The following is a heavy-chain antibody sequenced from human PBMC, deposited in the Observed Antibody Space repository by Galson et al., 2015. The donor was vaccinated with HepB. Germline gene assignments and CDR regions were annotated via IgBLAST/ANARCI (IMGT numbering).Heavy chain of an antibody. CDR1: GFSFSDYW. D-gene: IGHD3-10*01. CDR2: IRYDAYGY. Sequence: SLRLSCAASGFSFSDYWMSWIRQAPGKRPEWVANIRYDAYGYYYADFVKGRFTISRDNARNSVFLQMSSLRRDDTAVYYCVRDRTYKGGNFFDFWGQGALVTVSS. V-gene: IGHV3-7*03. J-gene: IGHJ4*02. CDR3: VRDRTYKGGNFFDF.